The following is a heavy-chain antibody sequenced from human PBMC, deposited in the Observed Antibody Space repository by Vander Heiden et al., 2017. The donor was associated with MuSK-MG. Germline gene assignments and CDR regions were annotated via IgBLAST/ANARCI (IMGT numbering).Heavy chain of an antibody. J-gene: IGHJ4*02. CDR2: IGRKTYGGTT. CDR1: GFTFGDYG. D-gene: IGHD5-18*01. Sequence: EVQLVASGGGLVQLGRSLRLSCTASGFTFGDYGVSWFRQAPGTGLEWVGLIGRKTYGGTTEYAASVKGRLTISRDDSKSIAYLQMNSLKTEDTAVYYCTKSWIQLWLLDYWGQGTLVAVSS. CDR3: TKSWIQLWLLDY. V-gene: IGHV3-49*03.